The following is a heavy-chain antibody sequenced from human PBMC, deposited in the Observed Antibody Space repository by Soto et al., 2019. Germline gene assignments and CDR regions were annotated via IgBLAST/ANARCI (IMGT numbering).Heavy chain of an antibody. CDR3: ARVSRGRGSDAFDI. CDR2: ISSSSSYI. V-gene: IGHV3-21*01. J-gene: IGHJ3*02. Sequence: GSLRLSCAASGFTFSSYSMNWVRQAPGKGLEWVSSISSSSSYIYYADSVKGRFTISRDNAKNSLYLQMNSLRAEDTAVYYCARVSRGRGSDAFDIWGQGTMVTVS. CDR1: GFTFSSYS. D-gene: IGHD3-10*01.